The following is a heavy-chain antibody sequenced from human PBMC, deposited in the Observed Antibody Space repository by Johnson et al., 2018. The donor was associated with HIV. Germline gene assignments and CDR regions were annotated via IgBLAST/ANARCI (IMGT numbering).Heavy chain of an antibody. V-gene: IGHV3-NL1*01. CDR1: GFTFSSYA. D-gene: IGHD3-10*01. CDR2: LFSGGDT. CDR3: AKGRGPPRVFDI. J-gene: IGHJ3*02. Sequence: QVQLVESGGGVVQPGRSLRLSCAASGFTFSSYAMHWVRQAPGKGLEWVSVLFSGGDTYYADSVRGRFTISRDNSKNTLYLQMNSLRAEDTAVYYCAKGRGPPRVFDIWGQGTMVTVSS.